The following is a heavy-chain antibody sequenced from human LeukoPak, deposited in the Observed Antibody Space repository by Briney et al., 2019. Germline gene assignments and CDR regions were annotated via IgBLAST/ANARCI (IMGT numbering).Heavy chain of an antibody. Sequence: GASVKLSCKASGYTFTSYGISWVRQAPGQGLEWVGWINGYNGNTNYAQKVQGRVTMTTDTSTSTAYMELRSLRSDDTAVYYCARGGENYYYYMDVWGKGTTVTVSS. CDR1: GYTFTSYG. CDR2: INGYNGNT. V-gene: IGHV1-18*01. D-gene: IGHD3-10*01. J-gene: IGHJ6*03. CDR3: ARGGENYYYYMDV.